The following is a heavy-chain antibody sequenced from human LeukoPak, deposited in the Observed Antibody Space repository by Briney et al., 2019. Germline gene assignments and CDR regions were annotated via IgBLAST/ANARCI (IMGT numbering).Heavy chain of an antibody. CDR2: IYYSGST. CDR1: GGSISSGGYY. J-gene: IGHJ1*01. Sequence: SQTLSLTCTVSGGSISSGGYYWIWIRQHPGKGLEWIGYIYYSGSTYYNPSLKSRVTISVDTSKNQFSLKLRSVTAADTAVYYCARGSSGEYFQHWGQGTLVTVSS. D-gene: IGHD3-22*01. CDR3: ARGSSGEYFQH. V-gene: IGHV4-31*03.